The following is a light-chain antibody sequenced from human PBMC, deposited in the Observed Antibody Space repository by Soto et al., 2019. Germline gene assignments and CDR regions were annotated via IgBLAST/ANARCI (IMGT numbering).Light chain of an antibody. V-gene: IGKV3-20*01. CDR1: ESVTSTY. CDR2: GAS. Sequence: EIVLTQSPGTLSLSPGERATLSCRTSESVTSTYLAWYQQKPGQPPRLLIYGASSRATGIPDRFSGSGSGTDFTLTISRLEPEDVAVYYCQHYGTAPPRYIFGQGTKLEIK. J-gene: IGKJ2*01. CDR3: QHYGTAPPRYI.